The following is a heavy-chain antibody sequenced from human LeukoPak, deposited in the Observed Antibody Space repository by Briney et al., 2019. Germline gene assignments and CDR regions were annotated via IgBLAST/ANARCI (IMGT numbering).Heavy chain of an antibody. Sequence: GGSLRLSCAASGFTFSSYTVGWVRQAPGKGLEWVSTITTSDGNTYYADSVKGRFTVSRDNSKNTLFLQMNSLRAEDTAVYYCAKDGGLWVSAHWGDSWGRGTLVTVSS. V-gene: IGHV3-23*01. CDR3: AKDGGLWVSAHWGDS. CDR2: ITTSDGNT. J-gene: IGHJ4*02. CDR1: GFTFSSYT. D-gene: IGHD7-27*01.